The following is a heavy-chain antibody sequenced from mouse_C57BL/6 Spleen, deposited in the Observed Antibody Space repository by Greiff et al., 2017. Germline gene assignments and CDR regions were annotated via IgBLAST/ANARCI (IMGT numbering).Heavy chain of an antibody. CDR1: GYSITSGYY. Sequence: DVQLQESGPGLVKPSQSLSLTCSVTGYSITSGYYWNWIRQFPGNKLEWMGYISYDGSNNYNPSLKNRISISRDTSKNQFFLKLNSVTTEDTATYYCASTTVVAPYAMDYWGQGTSVTVSS. CDR3: ASTTVVAPYAMDY. J-gene: IGHJ4*01. V-gene: IGHV3-6*01. D-gene: IGHD1-1*01. CDR2: ISYDGSN.